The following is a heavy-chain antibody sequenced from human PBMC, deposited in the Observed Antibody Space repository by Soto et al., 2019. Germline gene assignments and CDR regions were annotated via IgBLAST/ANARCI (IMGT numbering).Heavy chain of an antibody. Sequence: TLSLTCVGSGDTVSSNSVAWNWVRQSPSRGLEWLGRTYYRSRWYSDYAVSVRSRIDINADTSKNQVSLQLNSVTPEDTAVYYCARSEEDSDYYYYGMDVWGPGTTLTVSS. CDR1: GDTVSSNSVA. J-gene: IGHJ6*02. CDR2: TYYRSRWYS. CDR3: ARSEEDSDYYYYGMDV. D-gene: IGHD2-15*01. V-gene: IGHV6-1*01.